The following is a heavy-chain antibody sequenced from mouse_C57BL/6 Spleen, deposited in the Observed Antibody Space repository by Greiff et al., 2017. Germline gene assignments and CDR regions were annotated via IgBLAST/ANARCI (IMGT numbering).Heavy chain of an antibody. J-gene: IGHJ4*01. CDR3: ARGFYDYDVDYAMGY. D-gene: IGHD2-4*01. CDR1: GYAFSSSW. CDR2: IYPGDGDT. V-gene: IGHV1-82*01. Sequence: QVQLQQSGPELVKPGASVKISCKASGYAFSSSWMNWVKQRPGQGLEWIGRIYPGDGDTNYNGKFKGKATLTADKSSSTAYMQLSSLTSEDSAVYFCARGFYDYDVDYAMGYWGQGASVTVSS.